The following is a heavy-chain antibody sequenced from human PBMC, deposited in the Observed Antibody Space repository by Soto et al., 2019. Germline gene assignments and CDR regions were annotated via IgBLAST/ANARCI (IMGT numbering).Heavy chain of an antibody. V-gene: IGHV1-69*01. Sequence: QVQLVQSGPEVKKPGSSVKVSCRSSGGTFGTLNTYTLNWVRQAPGQGLEWMGDIIPIFGTANYAQKFQGRVTITADESTTTAYMELTSLRSEDTAVYYCARDSRPDCGGDCYGFYFDYWGQGTLVTVSS. CDR2: IIPIFGTA. J-gene: IGHJ4*02. CDR3: ARDSRPDCGGDCYGFYFDY. D-gene: IGHD2-21*02. CDR1: GGTFGTLNTYT.